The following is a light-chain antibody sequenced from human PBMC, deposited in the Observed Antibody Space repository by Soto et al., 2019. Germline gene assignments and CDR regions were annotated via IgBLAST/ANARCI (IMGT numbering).Light chain of an antibody. Sequence: QSVLTQPPSVSGAPGQRVTISCTGSSSNIGAGYDVHWYQQLPGTAPKLLISGNNNRPSGVPDRFSGSKSGTSASLAITGLQAEDEADYYCQSYDSSLSGRVFGTGTKLTV. J-gene: IGLJ1*01. CDR2: GNN. CDR3: QSYDSSLSGRV. CDR1: SSNIGAGYD. V-gene: IGLV1-40*01.